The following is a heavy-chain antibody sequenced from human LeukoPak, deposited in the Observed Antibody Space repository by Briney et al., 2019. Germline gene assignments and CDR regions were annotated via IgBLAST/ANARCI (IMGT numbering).Heavy chain of an antibody. CDR1: GFTFSSYS. D-gene: IGHD4-17*01. CDR3: ARGDDYGDLYYFDY. CDR2: ISSSSSYI. V-gene: IGHV3-21*01. Sequence: GGSLRLSCAASGFTFSSYSMNWVRQAPGKGLEWVSSISSSSSYIYYADSVKGRSTISRDNAKNSLYLQMNSLRAEDTAVYYCARGDDYGDLYYFDYWGQGTLVTVSS. J-gene: IGHJ4*02.